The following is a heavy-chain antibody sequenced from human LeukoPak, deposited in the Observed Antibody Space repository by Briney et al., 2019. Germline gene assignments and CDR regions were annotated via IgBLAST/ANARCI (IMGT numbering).Heavy chain of an antibody. CDR2: INGGGANT. J-gene: IGHJ4*02. V-gene: IGHV3-23*01. CDR3: AKDIRGYNRPFDY. Sequence: PGGSLRLSCAASGFTFGSCAMNWVRQAPGKGLEWGSSINGGGANTYYADSVEGRFTISRDNSQNTLYLQMNSLRAEDTAVYYCAKDIRGYNRPFDYWGQGTLVTVSS. CDR1: GFTFGSCA. D-gene: IGHD3-10*01.